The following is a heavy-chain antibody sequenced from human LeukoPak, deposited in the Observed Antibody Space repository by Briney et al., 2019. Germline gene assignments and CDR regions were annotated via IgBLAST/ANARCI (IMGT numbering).Heavy chain of an antibody. CDR3: ARVGSYCFDD. J-gene: IGHJ4*02. Sequence: SETLSLTCAVYGGSFSGYYWSWIRQPPGKGLEWIGEINHSGSTNYNPSLKSRVTISVDTSKNQFSLKLSSVTAADTAAYYCARVGSYCFDDWGQGTLVTVSS. D-gene: IGHD2-15*01. CDR2: INHSGST. V-gene: IGHV4-34*01. CDR1: GGSFSGYY.